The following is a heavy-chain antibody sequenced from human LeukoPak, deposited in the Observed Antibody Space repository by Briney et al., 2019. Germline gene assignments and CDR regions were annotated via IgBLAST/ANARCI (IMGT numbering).Heavy chain of an antibody. V-gene: IGHV4-39*07. Sequence: SETLSLTCTVSGGSISSSSYYWGWIRQPPGKGLEWIGSIYYSGSTYYNPSLKSRVTISVDTSKNQFSLKLSSVTAADTAVYYCARAGNGRRFYYYDISYFDYWGQGTLVTVSS. CDR1: GGSISSSSYY. CDR2: IYYSGST. J-gene: IGHJ4*02. CDR3: ARAGNGRRFYYYDISYFDY. D-gene: IGHD3-22*01.